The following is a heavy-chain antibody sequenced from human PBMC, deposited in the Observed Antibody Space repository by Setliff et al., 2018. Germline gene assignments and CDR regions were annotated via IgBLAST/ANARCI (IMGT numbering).Heavy chain of an antibody. V-gene: IGHV4-61*08. CDR1: GGSISSGGYY. CDR3: ARRETYYNFWSGYYAY. D-gene: IGHD3-3*01. Sequence: PSETLSLTCTVSGGSISSGGYYWSWIRQHPGKGLEWIGYIYYSGSTNYNPSLKSRVTISVDTSKNQFSLKLSSVTASDTAVYYCARRETYYNFWSGYYAYWGQGTLVTVSS. J-gene: IGHJ4*02. CDR2: IYYSGST.